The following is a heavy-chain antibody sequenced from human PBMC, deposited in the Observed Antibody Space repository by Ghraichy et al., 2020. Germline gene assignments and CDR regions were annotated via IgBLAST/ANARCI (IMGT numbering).Heavy chain of an antibody. CDR1: VYTFTGYY. CDR3: ARDEEYCSGGICHFFWFEP. CDR2: INPNSGGT. J-gene: IGHJ5*02. Sequence: ASVKVSCKASVYTFTGYYMHWVRQAPGQGLEWMGWINPNSGGTNYAQKFQGRVTMTRDTSISTAYMELSRLRSDDTAVYYCARDEEYCSGGICHFFWFEPWGQGTPVTVSS. V-gene: IGHV1-2*02. D-gene: IGHD2-15*01.